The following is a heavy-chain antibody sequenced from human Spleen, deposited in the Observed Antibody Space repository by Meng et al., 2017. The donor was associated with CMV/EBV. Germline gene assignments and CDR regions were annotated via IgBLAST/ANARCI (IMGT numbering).Heavy chain of an antibody. CDR2: IHSSGNT. D-gene: IGHD5-12*01. CDR1: DGSITSYY. J-gene: IGHJ4*02. V-gene: IGHV4-59*01. Sequence: SETLSLTCTVSDGSITSYYWNWIRQPPGRGLDLIGNIHSSGNTEYNPALENRVIISIDTSKKQFSLRLSSVTAADTAVYYCARVRGFRRAGGGGSLIDAMLDKLATEGHYFDYWGQGRLVTVSS. CDR3: ARVRGFRRAGGGGSLIDAMLDKLATEGHYFDY.